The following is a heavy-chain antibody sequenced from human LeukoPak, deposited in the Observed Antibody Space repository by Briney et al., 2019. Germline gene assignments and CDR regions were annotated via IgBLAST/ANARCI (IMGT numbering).Heavy chain of an antibody. J-gene: IGHJ4*02. D-gene: IGHD6-19*01. CDR1: GGTFSSYA. Sequence: WASVKVSCKASGGTFSSYAISWVRQAPGQGLEWMGIINPSGGSTSYAQKFQGRVTMTRDTSTSTVYMELSSLRSEDTAVYYCARGSGWQYWGQGTLVTVSS. V-gene: IGHV1-46*01. CDR2: INPSGGST. CDR3: ARGSGWQY.